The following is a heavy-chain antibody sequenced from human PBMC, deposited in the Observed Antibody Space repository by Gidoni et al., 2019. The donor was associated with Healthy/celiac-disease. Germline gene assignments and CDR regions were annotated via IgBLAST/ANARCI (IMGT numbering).Heavy chain of an antibody. CDR2: INHSGSP. CDR1: GGSFSGYY. D-gene: IGHD1-20*01. J-gene: IGHJ4*02. Sequence: QVQLKQRGAGRVTPSETLSRTCAVYGGSFSGYYGGGVRQPPGKGLELIGEINHSGSPNTTPSLQSRVTISVDTSKIQFSLKLGSVAAAATAVYYCARASHNSRYFDSWGQGTLVTVSS. CDR3: ARASHNSRYFDS. V-gene: IGHV4-34*01.